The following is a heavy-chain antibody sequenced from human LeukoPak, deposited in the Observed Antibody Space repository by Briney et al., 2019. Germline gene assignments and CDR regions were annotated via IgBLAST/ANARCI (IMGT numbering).Heavy chain of an antibody. V-gene: IGHV7-4-1*02. J-gene: IGHJ1*01. CDR2: INTNTGNP. CDR3: ARESSSGWSEYFQH. CDR1: GYTFTSYA. Sequence: ASVKVSCKASGYTFTSYAMNWVRQAPGQGLEWMGWINTNTGNPTYAQGFTGRFVFSLDTSVSTAYLQISSLKAEDTAVYYCARESSSGWSEYFQHWGQGTLVTVSS. D-gene: IGHD6-19*01.